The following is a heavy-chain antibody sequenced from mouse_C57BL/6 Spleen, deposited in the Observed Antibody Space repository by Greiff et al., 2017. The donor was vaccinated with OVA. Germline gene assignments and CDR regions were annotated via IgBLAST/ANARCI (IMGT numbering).Heavy chain of an antibody. CDR3: AGGGFYAMDY. CDR2: ITYDGSN. Sequence: EVKLLESGPGLVKPSQSLSLSCSATGYSFTSCYYCYWIRQYPGNKLECMGDITYDGSNNYNPSLKNRIAITRDTSKNLFFLKLDAVTTEDTATYYCAGGGFYAMDYWGQGTSVTVSS. CDR1: GYSFTSCYY. V-gene: IGHV3-6*01. J-gene: IGHJ4*01.